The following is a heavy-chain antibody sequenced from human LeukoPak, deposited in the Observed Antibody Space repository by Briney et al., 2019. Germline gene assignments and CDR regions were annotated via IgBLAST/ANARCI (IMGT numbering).Heavy chain of an antibody. J-gene: IGHJ4*02. CDR2: INPSGGST. Sequence: ASVKVSCKASGYTFTSYYMHWVRQAPGQGLEWMGIINPSGGSTSYAQKFQGRVTMTRNTSTSTVYMELSSLRSEDTAVYYCARDGKDEGFDYWGQGTLVTVSS. D-gene: IGHD1-26*01. V-gene: IGHV1-46*01. CDR3: ARDGKDEGFDY. CDR1: GYTFTSYY.